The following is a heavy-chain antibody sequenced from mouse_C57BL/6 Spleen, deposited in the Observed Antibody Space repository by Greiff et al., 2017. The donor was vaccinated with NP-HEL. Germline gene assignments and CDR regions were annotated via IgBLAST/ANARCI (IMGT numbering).Heavy chain of an antibody. CDR1: GYTFTSYD. J-gene: IGHJ4*01. Sequence: QVQLQQSGPELVKPGASVKLSCKASGYTFTSYDINWVKQRPGQGLEWIGWIYPRDGSTKYNEKFKGKATLTVDTSSSTAYMELHSLTSEDSAVYYCARNDYGRALYYAMDYWGQGTSVTVSS. V-gene: IGHV1-85*01. D-gene: IGHD2-4*01. CDR2: IYPRDGST. CDR3: ARNDYGRALYYAMDY.